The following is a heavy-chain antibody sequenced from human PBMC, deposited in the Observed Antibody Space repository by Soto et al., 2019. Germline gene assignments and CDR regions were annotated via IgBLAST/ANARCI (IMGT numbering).Heavy chain of an antibody. Sequence: EVQLVESGGGLVKPGGSLRLSCAASGFTFSSYTMNWVRQAPGKGLEWVSSISSSSSYIYYADSVKGRFTISRDNAKNSLYLQMNSLKAEDTAVYYCASDYYSSGYDYWGQGTLVTVSS. CDR2: ISSSSSYI. CDR1: GFTFSSYT. V-gene: IGHV3-21*01. J-gene: IGHJ4*02. CDR3: ASDYYSSGYDY. D-gene: IGHD3-22*01.